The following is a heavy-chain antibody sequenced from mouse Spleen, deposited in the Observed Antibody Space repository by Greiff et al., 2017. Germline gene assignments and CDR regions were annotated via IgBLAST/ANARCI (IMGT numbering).Heavy chain of an antibody. Sequence: VQLKESGGGLVKPGGSLKLSCAASGFTFSDYGMHWVRQAPEQGLEWVAYISSGSSTIYYADTVKGRFTISRDNAKNTLFLQMTSLRSEDTAMYYCARICCGSYYFDYWGQGTTLTVSS. J-gene: IGHJ2*01. CDR3: ARICCGSYYFDY. D-gene: IGHD2-2*01. V-gene: IGHV5-17*01. CDR2: ISSGSSTI. CDR1: GFTFSDYG.